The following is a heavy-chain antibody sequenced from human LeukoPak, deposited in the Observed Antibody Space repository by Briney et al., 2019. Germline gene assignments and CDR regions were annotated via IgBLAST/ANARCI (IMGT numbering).Heavy chain of an antibody. CDR3: ASQWIQLWGGFDP. CDR2: IYHSGST. J-gene: IGHJ5*02. Sequence: PTETLPLTCTVPGGCLRNDYWSWIPQPPGKGLEWLRSIYHSGSTYYNPSLKSRVTISVDTSKNQFSLKLSSVTAADTAVYYCASQWIQLWGGFDPWGQGTLVTVSS. V-gene: IGHV4-38-2*02. D-gene: IGHD5-18*01. CDR1: GGCLRNDY.